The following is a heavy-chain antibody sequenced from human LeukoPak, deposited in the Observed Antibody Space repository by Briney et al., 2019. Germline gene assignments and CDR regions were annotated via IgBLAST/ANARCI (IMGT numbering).Heavy chain of an antibody. D-gene: IGHD6-13*01. V-gene: IGHV3-11*04. CDR2: ISPVGNTK. CDR3: ARDGIAAAGTEGYYYYYMDV. Sequence: GGSLRLSCAGTGFTFNDYYMAWVRQAPGKGLEWLSYISPVGNTKYYADSVKGRFTISRDSAKKSLYLQMNSLRAEDTAVYYCARDGIAAAGTEGYYYYYMDVWGKGTTVTVSS. J-gene: IGHJ6*03. CDR1: GFTFNDYY.